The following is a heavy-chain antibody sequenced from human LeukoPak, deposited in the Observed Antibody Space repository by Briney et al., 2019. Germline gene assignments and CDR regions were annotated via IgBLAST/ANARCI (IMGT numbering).Heavy chain of an antibody. CDR3: VASYGGYVLDY. V-gene: IGHV4-59*01. Sequence: SETLSLTCTVSGGSIGSYHWNWIRQPSGKGLEWIGIVFNNGGTKHNPSLKSRVATSVDTSKNQFALKLTSVTAADTAVYYCVASYGGYVLDYWGQEALVIVSS. D-gene: IGHD5-12*01. CDR1: GGSIGSYH. J-gene: IGHJ4*02. CDR2: VFNNGGT.